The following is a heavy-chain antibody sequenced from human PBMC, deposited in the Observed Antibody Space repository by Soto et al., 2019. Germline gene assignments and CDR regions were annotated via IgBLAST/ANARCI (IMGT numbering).Heavy chain of an antibody. V-gene: IGHV4-61*01. J-gene: IGHJ6*02. Sequence: SETLSLTCTVSGGSVSSGSYYWSWIRQPPGKGLEWIGYIYYGGSTNYNPSLKSRVTISVDTSKNQFSLKLSSVTAADTAVYYCARDVLWFGDYYYGMDVWGQGTTVTVSS. CDR1: GGSVSSGSYY. D-gene: IGHD3-10*01. CDR2: IYYGGST. CDR3: ARDVLWFGDYYYGMDV.